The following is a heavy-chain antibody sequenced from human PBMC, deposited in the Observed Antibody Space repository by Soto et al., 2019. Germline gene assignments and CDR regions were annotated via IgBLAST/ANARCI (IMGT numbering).Heavy chain of an antibody. D-gene: IGHD2-8*01. CDR3: ATNGQPPYYYYCMEV. J-gene: IGHJ6*02. V-gene: IGHV1-18*01. CDR1: GYTFTRYG. CDR2: ISGYNGDT. Sequence: QGQLVQSGGEAKKPGASVKVSCKASGYTFTRYGISWVRQAPGQGLEWMGWISGYNGDTNYAQKFQGRVTMTIDTSTSTAYMEMRSLTSDDTAVYYCATNGQPPYYYYCMEVWGQGTTVTVSS.